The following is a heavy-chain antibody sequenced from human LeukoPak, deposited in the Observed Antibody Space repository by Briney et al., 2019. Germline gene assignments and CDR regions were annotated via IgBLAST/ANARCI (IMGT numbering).Heavy chain of an antibody. CDR2: ISSSSSYI. Sequence: GGSLRLSCAASGFTFSSYSMNWVRQAPGKGLEWVSSISSSSSYIYYADSVKGRFTISRDNAKNSLYLQMNSLRAEDTAVYYCARDSTTALCSDYWGQGTLVTVSS. CDR1: GFTFSSYS. J-gene: IGHJ4*02. D-gene: IGHD1-1*01. V-gene: IGHV3-21*01. CDR3: ARDSTTALCSDY.